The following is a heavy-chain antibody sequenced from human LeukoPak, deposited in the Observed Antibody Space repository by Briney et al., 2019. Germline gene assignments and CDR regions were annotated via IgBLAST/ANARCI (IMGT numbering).Heavy chain of an antibody. CDR2: MSGSGDNS. J-gene: IGHJ6*02. CDR3: AKARSSTWDYGMDV. D-gene: IGHD6-13*01. V-gene: IGHV3-23*01. Sequence: PGGSLRLSCGGSEFTFSRYPMSWVRQAPGKGLEWVSAMSGSGDNSHYADSVKGRFTISRDNSKNTLYLQMNSLRDDDMAVYYCAKARSSTWDYGMDVWGQGTTVTVSS. CDR1: EFTFSRYP.